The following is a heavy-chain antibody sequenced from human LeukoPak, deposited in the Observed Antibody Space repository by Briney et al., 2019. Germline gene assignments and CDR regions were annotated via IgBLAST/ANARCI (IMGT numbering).Heavy chain of an antibody. CDR2: IRGSGVST. CDR3: ARDLLGYNYYYMDV. CDR1: GFTFSSYG. Sequence: GGSLRLSCAASGFTFSSYGMSWVRQAPGKGLEWVSYIRGSGVSTYYADSVKGRFTISRDNAKNSLFLQMNSLRAEDTAVYYCARDLLGYNYYYMDVWGKGTTVTVSS. V-gene: IGHV3-23*01. D-gene: IGHD3-16*02. J-gene: IGHJ6*03.